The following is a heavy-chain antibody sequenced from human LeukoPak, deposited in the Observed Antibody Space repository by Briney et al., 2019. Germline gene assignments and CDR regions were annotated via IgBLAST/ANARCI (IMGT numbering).Heavy chain of an antibody. CDR2: INPNSGGT. CDR1: GYTFTGYY. D-gene: IGHD6-13*01. V-gene: IGHV1-2*02. Sequence: GASVKVSCKASGYTFTGYYMHWVRQAPGQGLEWMGWINPNSGGTNYAQKFQGRVTMTRDTSISTAYMELSRLRSDDTAVYYCARVVDSSSWYLGWQLGSLGPFDYWGQGTLVTVSS. CDR3: ARVVDSSSWYLGWQLGSLGPFDY. J-gene: IGHJ4*02.